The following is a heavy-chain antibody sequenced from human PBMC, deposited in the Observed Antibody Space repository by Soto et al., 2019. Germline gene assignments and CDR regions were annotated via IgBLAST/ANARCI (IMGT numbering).Heavy chain of an antibody. CDR2: ISYDGSNK. CDR3: ARDRLLRGLDY. CDR1: GFTFSSYA. D-gene: IGHD1-26*01. V-gene: IGHV3-30-3*01. J-gene: IGHJ4*02. Sequence: QVQLVESGGGVVQPGRSLRLSCAASGFTFSSYAMHWVRQAPGKGLEWVAVISYDGSNKYYADSVKGRFTISRDNSKNTLYLQRNSLGAEDTAVYYCARDRLLRGLDYWGQGTLVTVSS.